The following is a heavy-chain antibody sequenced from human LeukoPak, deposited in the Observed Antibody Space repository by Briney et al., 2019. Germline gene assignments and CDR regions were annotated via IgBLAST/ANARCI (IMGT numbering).Heavy chain of an antibody. CDR2: INSDGSST. CDR1: GFTFSSYW. CDR3: AKPRARAGDQWLVSDFFDY. J-gene: IGHJ4*02. Sequence: PGGSLRLSCAASGFTFSSYWMHWVRHAPGKGLVWVSRINSDGSSTSYADSVKGRFTISRDNSKNTLYLQMNSLRAEDTAVYYCAKPRARAGDQWLVSDFFDYWGQGTLVTVSS. V-gene: IGHV3-74*01. D-gene: IGHD6-19*01.